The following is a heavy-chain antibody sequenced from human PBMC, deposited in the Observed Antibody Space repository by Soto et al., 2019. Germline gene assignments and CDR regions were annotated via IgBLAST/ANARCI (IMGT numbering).Heavy chain of an antibody. D-gene: IGHD3-22*01. CDR2: VYSTGSN. Sequence: SETLSLTCTVSGGAITDSYWSWIRQPVGEGLQWIGRVYSTGSNNYSPSLRSRVTMSVDTSQNQFYLRLSSVTAADTAVYYCARAEYYDSNNWFDHWGQGILVTVSS. CDR3: ARAEYYDSNNWFDH. V-gene: IGHV4-4*07. J-gene: IGHJ5*02. CDR1: GGAITDSY.